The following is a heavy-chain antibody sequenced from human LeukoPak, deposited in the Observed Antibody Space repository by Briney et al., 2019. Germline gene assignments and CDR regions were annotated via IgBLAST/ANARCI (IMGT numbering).Heavy chain of an antibody. CDR2: IYHNGST. CDR3: ATDFWSGTNIIDY. V-gene: IGHV4-39*07. Sequence: SETLSLTCTVSGGSISSSSSYWGWSRQPPGKGLEWIGNIYHNGSTDYNPSLKSRVTISVDTSKNQFSLKLSSVTAADTAVYYCATDFWSGTNIIDYWGQGTLVTVSS. J-gene: IGHJ4*02. D-gene: IGHD3-3*01. CDR1: GGSISSSSSY.